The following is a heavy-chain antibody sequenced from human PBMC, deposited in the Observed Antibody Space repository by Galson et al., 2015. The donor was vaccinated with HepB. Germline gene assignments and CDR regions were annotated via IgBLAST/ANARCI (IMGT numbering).Heavy chain of an antibody. CDR1: GYSFTSYW. Sequence: SGAEVKKPGESLKISCKGSGYSFTSYWIGWVRQMPGKGLEWMGIIYPGDSDTRYSPSFQGQVTISADKSISTAYLQWSSLKASDTAMYYCASSYCSSTSCQAFDYWGQGTLVTVSS. D-gene: IGHD2-2*01. CDR3: ASSYCSSTSCQAFDY. V-gene: IGHV5-51*03. CDR2: IYPGDSDT. J-gene: IGHJ4*02.